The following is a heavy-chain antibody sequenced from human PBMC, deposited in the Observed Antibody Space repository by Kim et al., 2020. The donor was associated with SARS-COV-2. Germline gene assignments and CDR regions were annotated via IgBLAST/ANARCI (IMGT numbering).Heavy chain of an antibody. V-gene: IGHV1-69*04. J-gene: IGHJ3*02. CDR1: GGTFSSYA. D-gene: IGHD5-18*01. CDR2: IIPILGIA. Sequence: SVKVSCKASGGTFSSYAISWVRQAPGQGLEWMGRIIPILGIANYAQKFQGRVTITADKSTSTAYMELSSLRSEDTAVYYCARERGYSYGYGHAFDIWGQGTMVTVSS. CDR3: ARERGYSYGYGHAFDI.